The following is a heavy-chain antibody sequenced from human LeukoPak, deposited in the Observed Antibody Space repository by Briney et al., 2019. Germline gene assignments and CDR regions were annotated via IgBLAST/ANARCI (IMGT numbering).Heavy chain of an antibody. Sequence: SETLSLTCAVYGGSFNGYYWSWIRQPPGKGLEWIGEINHSGSTNYNPSLKSRVTISVDTSKNQFSLKLSSVTAADTAVYYCARGGIAAAGHYYYYGMDVWGQGTTVTVSS. D-gene: IGHD6-13*01. CDR1: GGSFNGYY. V-gene: IGHV4-34*01. CDR3: ARGGIAAAGHYYYYGMDV. J-gene: IGHJ6*02. CDR2: INHSGST.